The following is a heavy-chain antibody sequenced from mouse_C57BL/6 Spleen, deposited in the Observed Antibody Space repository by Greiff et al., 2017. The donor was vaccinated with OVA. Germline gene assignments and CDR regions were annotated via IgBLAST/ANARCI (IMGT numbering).Heavy chain of an antibody. D-gene: IGHD2-3*01. V-gene: IGHV1-69*01. CDR2: IDPCDSNT. CDR1: GYTFTSYW. J-gene: IGHJ2*01. Sequence: QVQLQQSGAELVMPGASVKLSCKASGYTFTSYWMHWVKQRPGQGLEWIGEIDPCDSNTYYNQKFKGKSTLTADKSSSTAYMQLSSLTSEDSAGYYCSRSRWFDYWGQGTTLTVSS. CDR3: SRSRWFDY.